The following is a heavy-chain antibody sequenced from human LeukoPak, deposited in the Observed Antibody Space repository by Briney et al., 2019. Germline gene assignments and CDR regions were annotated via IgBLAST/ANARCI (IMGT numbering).Heavy chain of an antibody. V-gene: IGHV4-39*07. D-gene: IGHD6-13*01. J-gene: IGHJ4*02. CDR3: AREGQLVSYYFDY. CDR2: IYYSGST. CDR1: GGSISSSPYY. Sequence: SETLSLTCTVSGGSISSSPYYWGWIRQPPGKRLEWIGSIYYSGSTYYNPSLKSRVTISVDTSKNQFSLKLSSVTAADTAVYYCAREGQLVSYYFDYWGQGTLVTVSS.